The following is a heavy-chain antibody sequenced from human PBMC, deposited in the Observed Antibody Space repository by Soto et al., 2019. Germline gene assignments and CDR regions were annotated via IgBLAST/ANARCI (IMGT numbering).Heavy chain of an antibody. CDR3: ARAYQLTYYFDD. D-gene: IGHD3-16*01. Sequence: PGGSLTLSCAGSGVTFRGYAVHWVRQTPGKGLGWVTVISDDGSKTYYADSVKGRFSVSRDDSTNMVFLQMSSLRSEDTAVYHCARAYQLTYYFDDWGPGTPVTSPQ. CDR2: ISDDGSKT. CDR1: GVTFRGYA. J-gene: IGHJ4*02. V-gene: IGHV3-30*14.